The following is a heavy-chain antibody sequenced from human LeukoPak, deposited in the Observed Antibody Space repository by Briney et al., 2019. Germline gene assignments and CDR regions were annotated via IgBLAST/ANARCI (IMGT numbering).Heavy chain of an antibody. J-gene: IGHJ5*02. CDR3: ARYGSGGSGYYYVNWFDP. CDR2: INPNSGGA. CDR1: GYTFTGYY. D-gene: IGHD3-22*01. V-gene: IGHV1-2*02. Sequence: ASVKVSCKASGYTFTGYYMHWVRQAPGQGLEWMGWINPNSGGANYAQKFQGRVTMTRDTSTSTVYMELSSLRSEDTAVYYCARYGSGGSGYYYVNWFDPWGQGTLVTVSS.